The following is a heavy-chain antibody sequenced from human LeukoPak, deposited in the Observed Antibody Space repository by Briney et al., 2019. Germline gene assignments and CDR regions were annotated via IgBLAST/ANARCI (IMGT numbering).Heavy chain of an antibody. J-gene: IGHJ4*02. CDR3: AKDPGVVPAHYFDY. V-gene: IGHV3-23*01. Sequence: GGSLRLSCAASGFTFSSYAMNWVRQAPGKGLEGVSGTGSTGVSTFYADSVKGRFTLSRDNSKNTLSLQMNSLRAEDTAVYYCAKDPGVVPAHYFDYWGQGTLVTVSS. CDR2: TGSTGVST. CDR1: GFTFSSYA. D-gene: IGHD2-2*01.